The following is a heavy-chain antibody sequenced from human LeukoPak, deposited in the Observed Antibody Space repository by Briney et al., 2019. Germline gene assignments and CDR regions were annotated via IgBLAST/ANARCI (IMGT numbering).Heavy chain of an antibody. D-gene: IGHD2-8*02. CDR3: ERVVYAIQVLDY. V-gene: IGHV3-66*02. J-gene: IGHJ4*02. CDR2: IYSGGST. Sequence: GGSLRLSCAASGSTVSSNYMSWVRQAPGKGLEWVSVIYSGGSTYYADSVKGRFTISRDNSKNTLYLQMNSLRAEDTAVYYCERVVYAIQVLDYWGQGTLVTVSS. CDR1: GSTVSSNY.